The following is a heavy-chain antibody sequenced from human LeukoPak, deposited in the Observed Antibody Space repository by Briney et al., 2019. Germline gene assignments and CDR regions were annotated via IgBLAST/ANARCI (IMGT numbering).Heavy chain of an antibody. CDR2: IYTSGST. CDR1: GGSISSGSYY. Sequence: SETLSLTCTVSGGSISSGSYYWSWIRQPAGKGLEWIGRIYTSGSTNYNPSLKSRVTISVDTSKNQYSLKLSSVTAADTAVYYCATWDMILDAFDIWGQGTMVTVSS. J-gene: IGHJ3*02. D-gene: IGHD1-26*01. CDR3: ATWDMILDAFDI. V-gene: IGHV4-61*02.